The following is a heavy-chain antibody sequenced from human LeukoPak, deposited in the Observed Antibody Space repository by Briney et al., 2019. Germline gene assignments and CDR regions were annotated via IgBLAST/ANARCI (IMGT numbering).Heavy chain of an antibody. Sequence: ASVKVSCKASGYPFTGHYIHWLRQAPGQRPEYMGWINPDSGGGFESNNFQGRVTMTRDTSINTLYLELSRLRPDDTAVYYCAREYFGRSTSHSSFFAYWGQGTLVTVSS. CDR3: AREYFGRSTSHSSFFAY. D-gene: IGHD2/OR15-2a*01. CDR1: GYPFTGHY. V-gene: IGHV1-2*02. J-gene: IGHJ4*02. CDR2: INPDSGGG.